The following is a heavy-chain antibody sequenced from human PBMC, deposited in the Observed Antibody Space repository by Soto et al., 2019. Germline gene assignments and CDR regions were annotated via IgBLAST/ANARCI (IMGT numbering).Heavy chain of an antibody. V-gene: IGHV2-5*01. CDR1: GFSLATDGVG. Sequence: SGPTLVNPTQTLTPACAFSGFSLATDGVGVSWIRQSPGKALEWLGLFYWSGDKRYRPSLKSRLTITKVTSGNQVVLIMTNLDPMDTATYYCVHETRWLQMDSWGQGIPVTVSS. D-gene: IGHD5-12*01. CDR3: VHETRWLQMDS. CDR2: FYWSGDK. J-gene: IGHJ4*02.